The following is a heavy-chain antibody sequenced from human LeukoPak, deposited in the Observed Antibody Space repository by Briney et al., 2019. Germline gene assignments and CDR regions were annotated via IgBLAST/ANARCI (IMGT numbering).Heavy chain of an antibody. Sequence: SETLSLTCTVSVDSISTYYWSWIPQPPARALEWIGYIYHSGSTKYNPSLKSRVTISVDKSKNQLALKLSSVTAADTAVYYCAREGGYSYGDAPLHFDSWGQGTLVTVSS. V-gene: IGHV4-59*12. D-gene: IGHD5-18*01. CDR1: VDSISTYY. CDR2: IYHSGST. CDR3: AREGGYSYGDAPLHFDS. J-gene: IGHJ4*02.